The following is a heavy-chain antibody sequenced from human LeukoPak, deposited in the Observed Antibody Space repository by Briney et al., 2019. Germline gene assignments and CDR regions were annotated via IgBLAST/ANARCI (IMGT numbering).Heavy chain of an antibody. CDR1: GYTLTELS. CDR2: FDPEDGET. CDR3: GTGFGGGVDTAMVTGGGFDY. Sequence: ASVKVSCKVSGYTLTELSMHWVRQAPGKGLEWMGGFDPEDGETIYAQKFQGRVTMTEDTSTDTAYMELSSLRSEDTAVYYRGTGFGGGVDTAMVTGGGFDYWGQGTLVTVSS. D-gene: IGHD5-18*01. J-gene: IGHJ4*02. V-gene: IGHV1-24*01.